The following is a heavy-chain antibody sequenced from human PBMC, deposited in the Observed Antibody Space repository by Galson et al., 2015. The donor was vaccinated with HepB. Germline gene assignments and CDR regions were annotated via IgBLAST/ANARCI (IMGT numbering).Heavy chain of an antibody. J-gene: IGHJ3*02. CDR3: AREGDHGDYGAFDI. Sequence: SLRLSCAASGYTISSYIMHWVRQAPGRGLEWVAVMFHDGTKQYYADSVKGRFTIFRDISQNTLFLQMNSLRAEDTAVYYCAREGDHGDYGAFDIWGLGTMVTVSS. V-gene: IGHV3-30*04. CDR2: MFHDGTKQ. CDR1: GYTISSYI. D-gene: IGHD4-17*01.